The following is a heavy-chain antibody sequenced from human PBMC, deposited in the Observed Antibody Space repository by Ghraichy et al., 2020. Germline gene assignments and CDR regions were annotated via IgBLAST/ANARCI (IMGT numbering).Heavy chain of an antibody. J-gene: IGHJ4*02. V-gene: IGHV4-39*01. CDR3: ARQGRVGSPYCFDY. CDR1: GGSISSSSYY. Sequence: SETLSLTCTVSGGSISSSSYYWGWIRQPPGKGLEWIGSIYYSGSTYYNPSLKSRVTISVDTSKNQFSLKLSSVTAADTAVYYCARQGRVGSPYCFDYWGQGTLVTVSS. D-gene: IGHD2-2*03. CDR2: IYYSGST.